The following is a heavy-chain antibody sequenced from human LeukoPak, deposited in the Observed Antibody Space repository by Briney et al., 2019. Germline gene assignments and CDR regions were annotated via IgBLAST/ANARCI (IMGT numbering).Heavy chain of an antibody. Sequence: GGSLRLSCAASGFTFSSYGMSWVRQAPGKGLEWVSAISGSGGSTYYADSVKGRLTISRDNSKNTLYLQMNSLRAEDTAVYYCAKEGQAYCGGDCYFDYWGQGTLVTVSS. J-gene: IGHJ4*02. CDR3: AKEGQAYCGGDCYFDY. CDR1: GFTFSSYG. V-gene: IGHV3-23*01. D-gene: IGHD2-21*02. CDR2: ISGSGGST.